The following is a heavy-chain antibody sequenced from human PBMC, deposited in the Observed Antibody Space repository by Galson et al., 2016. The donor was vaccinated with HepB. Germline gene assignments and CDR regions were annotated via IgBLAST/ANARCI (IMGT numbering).Heavy chain of an antibody. V-gene: IGHV1-18*01. CDR3: ALLAVARDGEEVIDI. CDR2: IGADNGDT. D-gene: IGHD5-24*01. Sequence: SVKVSCKASGYTFSDYGINWVRQAPGQGPEWMGWIGADNGDTNYAQNFQGRVTMTTDTSTSTAYMELRSLRSDDTAVYFCALLAVARDGEEVIDIWGRGTMVTVSS. J-gene: IGHJ3*02. CDR1: GYTFSDYG.